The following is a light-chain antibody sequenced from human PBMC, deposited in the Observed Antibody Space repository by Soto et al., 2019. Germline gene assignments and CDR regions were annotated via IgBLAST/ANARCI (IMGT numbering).Light chain of an antibody. CDR2: AAS. Sequence: DIQMTQSPSSLSASVGDRVTITCRASQSISSYLNWYQQKPGKAPKLLIYAASSLQSGVPSRFSGSGSGTDFTLTISSLQPEDFATYYCQQSYSNPPGFGQGTKLESK. J-gene: IGKJ2*03. CDR1: QSISSY. V-gene: IGKV1-39*01. CDR3: QQSYSNPPG.